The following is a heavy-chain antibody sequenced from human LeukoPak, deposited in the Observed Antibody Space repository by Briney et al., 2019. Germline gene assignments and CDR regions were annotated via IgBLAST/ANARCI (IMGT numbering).Heavy chain of an antibody. CDR1: GGSFSGYY. CDR2: INHSGST. Sequence: SETLSLTCAVYGGSFSGYYWGWIRQPPGKGLEWIGEINHSGSTNYNPSLKSRVTISVDTSKDQFSLKLSSVTAADTAVYYCARGQDATGTPNWFDPWGQGTLVTVSS. J-gene: IGHJ5*02. D-gene: IGHD1-1*01. CDR3: ARGQDATGTPNWFDP. V-gene: IGHV4-34*01.